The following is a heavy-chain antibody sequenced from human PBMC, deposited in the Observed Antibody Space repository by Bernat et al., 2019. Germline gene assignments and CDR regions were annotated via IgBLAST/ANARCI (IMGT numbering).Heavy chain of an antibody. V-gene: IGHV3-30*02. CDR2: IRYDGSNK. CDR3: AKAPSYDSSGFFDY. CDR1: GFTFSSYG. Sequence: QVQLVESGGGVVQPGGSLRLSCAASGFTFSSYGMHWVRQAPGKGLEWVAFIRYDGSNKYYADSVKGRFTISRDKSKNTLYLKMNSLRAEDTAVYYCAKAPSYDSSGFFDYWGQGTLVTVSS. D-gene: IGHD3-22*01. J-gene: IGHJ4*02.